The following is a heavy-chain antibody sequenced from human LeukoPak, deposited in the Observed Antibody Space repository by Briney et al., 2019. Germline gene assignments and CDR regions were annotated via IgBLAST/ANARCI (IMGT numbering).Heavy chain of an antibody. CDR1: GFNFSRHW. Sequence: PGGSLRLSCAASGFNFSRHWMHWVRQAPGKGLVWVSHINSDGNTTSYADSVKGRFTISRDSAKNTLYLQMNSLRAEDTAVYYCAREGGATVVTEFDYWGQGTLVTVSS. J-gene: IGHJ4*02. CDR2: INSDGNTT. V-gene: IGHV3-74*01. CDR3: AREGGATVVTEFDY. D-gene: IGHD4-23*01.